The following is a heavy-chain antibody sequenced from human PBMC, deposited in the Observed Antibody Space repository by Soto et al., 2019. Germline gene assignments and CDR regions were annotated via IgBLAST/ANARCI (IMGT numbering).Heavy chain of an antibody. Sequence: PSETLSLTCTVSGGSISSGGYYWSWIRQHPGKGLEWIGYIYYSGSTYYNPSLKSRVTISVDTSKNQFSLKLSSVTAADTAVYYCARGGGDSPDWYFDLWGRGTLVTVSS. CDR3: ARGGGDSPDWYFDL. J-gene: IGHJ2*01. CDR1: GGSISSGGYY. CDR2: IYYSGST. D-gene: IGHD4-17*01. V-gene: IGHV4-31*03.